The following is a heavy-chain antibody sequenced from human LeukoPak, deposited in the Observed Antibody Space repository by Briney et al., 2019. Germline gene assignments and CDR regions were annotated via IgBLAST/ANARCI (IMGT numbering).Heavy chain of an antibody. J-gene: IGHJ4*02. CDR1: GGTFSSYA. D-gene: IGHD4-17*01. V-gene: IGHV1-69*04. CDR2: IIPILGIA. CDR3: ARGSPHYYGDYLSSYVDF. Sequence: SLRPSCTASGGTFSSYAISWVRQAPGQGLEWMGRIIPILGIANYTQKFQGRVTITADKSTSTAYMELSSLRSEDTAVYYCARGSPHYYGDYLSSYVDFWRRGTLVTVSS.